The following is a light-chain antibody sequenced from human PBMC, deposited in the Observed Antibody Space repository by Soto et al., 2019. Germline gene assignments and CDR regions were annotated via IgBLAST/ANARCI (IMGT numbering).Light chain of an antibody. CDR3: QQYNNSPPLT. Sequence: EIVMTQSPATVSLSPGERATLSCRASPGVSNTLAWYQQRPGQAPRLLIYGASIRAPGIPARFSGGGSGTEFTLTITSLQSEDFAVYYCQQYNNSPPLTFGGGTKVEIK. J-gene: IGKJ4*01. CDR1: PGVSNT. V-gene: IGKV3-15*01. CDR2: GAS.